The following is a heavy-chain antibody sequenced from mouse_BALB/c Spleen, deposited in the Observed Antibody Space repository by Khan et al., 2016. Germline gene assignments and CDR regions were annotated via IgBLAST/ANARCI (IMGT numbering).Heavy chain of an antibody. V-gene: IGHV3-6*02. CDR2: ISYDGNN. J-gene: IGHJ3*01. Sequence: EVQLQESGPGLVKPSQSLSLTCSVTGYSITSGYYWNWIRQFPGNKLEWMGYISYDGNNNYNPSLKNRISITRDTSKNRFFLKLNSVTTEDTATYYCARDEGVTTWFAYWGQGTLVTVSA. CDR1: GYSITSGYY. CDR3: ARDEGVTTWFAY. D-gene: IGHD2-2*01.